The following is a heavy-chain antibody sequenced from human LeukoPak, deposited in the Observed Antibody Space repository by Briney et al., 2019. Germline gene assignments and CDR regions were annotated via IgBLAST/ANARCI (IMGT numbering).Heavy chain of an antibody. CDR3: ARHRDYYDT. D-gene: IGHD3-22*01. CDR1: GGSISGYY. Sequence: SETLSLTCTVSGGSISGYYWSWIRQPPGKGLEWIGYVYYSGSTNYNPSLKSRVIISGDTSKNQISLNLTSVTAADTAVYFCARHRDYYDTWGHGTLVTVSS. V-gene: IGHV4-59*08. CDR2: VYYSGST. J-gene: IGHJ4*01.